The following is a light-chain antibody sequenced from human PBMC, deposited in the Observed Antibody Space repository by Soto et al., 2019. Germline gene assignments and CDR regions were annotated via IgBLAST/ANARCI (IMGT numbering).Light chain of an antibody. V-gene: IGKV3-15*01. CDR1: QYVGPN. J-gene: IGKJ1*01. CDR3: QHGRG. CDR2: GAT. Sequence: EIVMTQSPATLSVSQGERATLSCRASQYVGPNVDWYQQIPGQAPRLLIYGATTRVTGIVARFSGSGSGTDFTLTISSLQSEDSAVYYCQHGRGFGPGTKVEI.